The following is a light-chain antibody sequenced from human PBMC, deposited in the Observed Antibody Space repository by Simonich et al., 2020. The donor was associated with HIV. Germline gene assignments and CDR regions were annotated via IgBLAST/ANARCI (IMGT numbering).Light chain of an antibody. J-gene: IGLJ2*01. CDR2: DVS. V-gene: IGLV2-14*01. CDR1: RSDVGGYNY. CDR3: SSYTSSSTLV. Sequence: QSALTQPASVSGSPGQSITISCTGTRSDVGGYNYVSWYQQHPGKAPKLMIYDVSKRPSRVSNRFSGSKSGNTASLTVSGLQAEDEADYYCSSYTSSSTLVFGGGTKLTVL.